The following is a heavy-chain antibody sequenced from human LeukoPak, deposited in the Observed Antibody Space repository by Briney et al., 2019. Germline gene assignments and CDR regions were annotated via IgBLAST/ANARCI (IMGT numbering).Heavy chain of an antibody. CDR2: IYYSGNT. V-gene: IGHV4-39*07. Sequence: SETLSLTCTVSGGSVTNTNYYWAWIRQPPGEGLEWIGSIYYSGNTYYNPSLKSRVTISVDTSKNQFSLKLSSVTAADTAVYYCARDQAYCGGDCHDAFDIWGQGTKVTVSS. CDR3: ARDQAYCGGDCHDAFDI. J-gene: IGHJ3*02. CDR1: GGSVTNTNYY. D-gene: IGHD2-21*02.